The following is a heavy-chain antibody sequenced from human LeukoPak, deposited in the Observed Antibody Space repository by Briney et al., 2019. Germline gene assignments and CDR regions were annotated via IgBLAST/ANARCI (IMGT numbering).Heavy chain of an antibody. D-gene: IGHD6-19*01. CDR3: ARDGRAVAFDI. J-gene: IGHJ3*02. Sequence: GGSLRLSCAASGFTFSSCEMNWVRQAPGKGLEWVSYIRSSGSTIYYADSVKGRFSISRDNAKNSLYLQMNSLKVEDTAVYYCARDGRAVAFDIWGRGTVVSVSS. CDR2: IRSSGSTI. V-gene: IGHV3-48*03. CDR1: GFTFSSCE.